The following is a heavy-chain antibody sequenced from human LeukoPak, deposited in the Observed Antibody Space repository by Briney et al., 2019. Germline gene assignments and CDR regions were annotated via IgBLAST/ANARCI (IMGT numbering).Heavy chain of an antibody. V-gene: IGHV1-18*01. Sequence: GASVKVSCKASGYTFTSYGITWVRQAPGQGLEWMGWISAYNGNTNYAQKLQGRVTMTTDTSTSTAYMELRSLRSDDTAVYYCARDWAPDYYDSSGFWGQGTLVTVSS. CDR1: GYTFTSYG. CDR2: ISAYNGNT. CDR3: ARDWAPDYYDSSGF. D-gene: IGHD3-22*01. J-gene: IGHJ4*02.